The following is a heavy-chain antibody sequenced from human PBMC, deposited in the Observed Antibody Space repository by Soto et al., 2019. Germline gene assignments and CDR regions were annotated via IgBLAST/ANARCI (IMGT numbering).Heavy chain of an antibody. J-gene: IGHJ4*02. CDR1: GYTFTSYG. Sequence: ASVKVSCKASGYTFTSYGISWVRQAPGQGLEWMGWISAYNGNTNYAQKLQGRVTMTTDTSTSTAYMELRSLRSDDTAVYYCARDCSGGSCYPYLSTFDYWGQGTLVTVSS. CDR2: ISAYNGNT. CDR3: ARDCSGGSCYPYLSTFDY. V-gene: IGHV1-18*01. D-gene: IGHD2-15*01.